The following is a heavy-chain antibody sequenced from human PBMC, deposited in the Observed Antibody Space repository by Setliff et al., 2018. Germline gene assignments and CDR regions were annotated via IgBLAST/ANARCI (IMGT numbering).Heavy chain of an antibody. D-gene: IGHD2-15*01. V-gene: IGHV3-7*03. Sequence: PSETLSLSCAASGFTFSSYCMSWVRQAPGKGLEWVANIRQDGSEKYYADSVKGRFTISRDNAKNTLYLQMNSLRAEDTAVYYCAKDNGKGHLYLLEGYFDYWGQGALVTVSS. CDR3: AKDNGKGHLYLLEGYFDY. CDR2: IRQDGSEK. CDR1: GFTFSSYC. J-gene: IGHJ4*02.